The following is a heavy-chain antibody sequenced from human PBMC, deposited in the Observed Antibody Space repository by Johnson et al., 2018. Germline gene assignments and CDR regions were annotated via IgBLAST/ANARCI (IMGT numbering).Heavy chain of an antibody. D-gene: IGHD4-17*01. V-gene: IGHV3-30*03. CDR3: ARGDTVTQHPVY. J-gene: IGHJ4*02. Sequence: QVQLVESGGGVVQXGRSXRLXCAASGFTFSSYGMHWVRQAPGKGLEWVAVISYDGSNKYYADSVKGRFPISRDNSKNTLYLQMNSLRAEDTAVYYCARGDTVTQHPVYWGQGTLVTVSS. CDR1: GFTFSSYG. CDR2: ISYDGSNK.